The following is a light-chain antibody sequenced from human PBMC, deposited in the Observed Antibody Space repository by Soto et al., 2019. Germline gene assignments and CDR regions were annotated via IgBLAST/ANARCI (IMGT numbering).Light chain of an antibody. J-gene: IGLJ2*01. V-gene: IGLV1-44*01. CDR3: SAWDDSLYAVV. CDR1: SSNIGSNG. CDR2: TNN. Sequence: QSVLTQPPSASGTPGQSVTISCSGGSSNIGSNGVTWYQQLPRMAPKPLIYTNNQRPSGVPDRFSGSKSGTSASLAISGLQSEDEADYFCSAWDDSLYAVVFGGGTKLTVL.